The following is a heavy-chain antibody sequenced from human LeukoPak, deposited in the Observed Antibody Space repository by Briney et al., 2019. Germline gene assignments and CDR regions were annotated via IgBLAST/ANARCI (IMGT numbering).Heavy chain of an antibody. CDR1: GFTFSSYA. J-gene: IGHJ4*02. Sequence: GGSLRLSCAASGFTFSSYAMHWVRKAPGKGLEGVEVISYVGSNKYYADSVKGRFTISRDNSKNRLYLQMNSLRAGDTADYTFARMIQTWYFDYWGQGTLVTVSS. V-gene: IGHV3-30-3*01. D-gene: IGHD3-16*01. CDR3: ARMIQTWYFDY. CDR2: ISYVGSNK.